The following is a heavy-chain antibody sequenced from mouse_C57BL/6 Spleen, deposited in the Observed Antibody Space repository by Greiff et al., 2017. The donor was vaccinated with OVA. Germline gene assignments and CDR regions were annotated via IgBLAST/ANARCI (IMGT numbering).Heavy chain of an antibody. D-gene: IGHD2-5*01. CDR2: IDPSDSYT. CDR3: ARGSNYVTDY. V-gene: IGHV1-50*01. CDR1: GYTFTSYW. J-gene: IGHJ2*01. Sequence: QVQLQQPGAELVKPGASVKLSCKASGYTFTSYWMQWVKQRPGQGLEWIGEIDPSDSYTNYHQKFKGKATLTVDTSSSTAYMQLSSLTSEDSAVYYCARGSNYVTDYWGQGTTLTVSS.